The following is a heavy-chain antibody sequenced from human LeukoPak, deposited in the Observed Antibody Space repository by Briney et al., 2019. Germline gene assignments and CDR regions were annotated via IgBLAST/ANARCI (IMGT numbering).Heavy chain of an antibody. J-gene: IGHJ6*03. CDR3: ARDLRSTMVRGIYYYYYMDV. CDR2: INPNSGGT. Sequence: ASVKVSCKASGYTFTGYYMHWVRQAPGQGLEWMGWINPNSGGTNYAQKFQGRVTMTRDTSISTAYMELSRLRSDDTAVYYCARDLRSTMVRGIYYYYYMDVWGKGTTVTISS. CDR1: GYTFTGYY. D-gene: IGHD3-10*01. V-gene: IGHV1-2*02.